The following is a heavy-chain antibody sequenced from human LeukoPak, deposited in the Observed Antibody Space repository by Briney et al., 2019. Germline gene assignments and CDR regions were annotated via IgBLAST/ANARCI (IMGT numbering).Heavy chain of an antibody. V-gene: IGHV3-23*01. CDR2: ISGSGTTT. J-gene: IGHJ4*02. D-gene: IGHD3-10*01. Sequence: GGSLRLSCTVSGFTVSSNSMTWVRQAPGKGLEWVSVISGSGTTTYYADSVKGRFTISRDNSKNTLYVQMNNLRAEDTAVYYCAKTMLRGIITKYYFDYWGQGTLVSVSS. CDR3: AKTMLRGIITKYYFDY. CDR1: GFTVSSNS.